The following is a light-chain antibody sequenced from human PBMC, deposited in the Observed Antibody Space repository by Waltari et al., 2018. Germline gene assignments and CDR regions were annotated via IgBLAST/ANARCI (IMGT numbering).Light chain of an antibody. CDR2: WAS. Sequence: DIVMTQSPDSLAVSLGERATINCKSSQSVLYSSSNKNYLAWYQQKPGQPPKLLIYWASIRESGVPDRFSGSGSGTDFTLTISSLQAEDVAVYYCQQYYSSPPTFGQGTKLEIK. CDR1: QSVLYSSSNKNY. V-gene: IGKV4-1*01. J-gene: IGKJ2*01. CDR3: QQYYSSPPT.